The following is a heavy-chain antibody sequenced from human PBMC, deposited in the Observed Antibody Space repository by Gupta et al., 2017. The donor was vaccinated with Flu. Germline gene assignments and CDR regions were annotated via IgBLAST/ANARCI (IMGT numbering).Heavy chain of an antibody. V-gene: IGHV4-38-2*01. Sequence: QVQLQESGPGLVKPSETLSLTCAVSGYSISSGYYWGWIRQPPGKGLEWIGSIYHSGSTYYNPSLKSRVTISVDTSKNQFSLKLSSVTAADTAVYYCARGPAYYDSSGYYFDYWGQGTLVTVSS. D-gene: IGHD3-22*01. CDR2: IYHSGST. J-gene: IGHJ4*02. CDR3: ARGPAYYDSSGYYFDY. CDR1: GYSISSGYY.